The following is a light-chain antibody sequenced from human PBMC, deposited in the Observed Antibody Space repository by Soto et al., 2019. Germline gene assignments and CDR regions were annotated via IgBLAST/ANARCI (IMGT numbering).Light chain of an antibody. V-gene: IGLV2-14*01. CDR1: SSDVGGYNY. J-gene: IGLJ1*01. CDR2: DVS. CDR3: SSYTSSSLYV. Sequence: QSALTQPASVSGSPGQSITISCTGTSSDVGGYNYVSWYQQHPGKAPKLMIYDVSNRPSGVSNRFSGSKSGNTASLTISGXXXXXXADXXCSSYTSSSLYVFGTGTKLTVL.